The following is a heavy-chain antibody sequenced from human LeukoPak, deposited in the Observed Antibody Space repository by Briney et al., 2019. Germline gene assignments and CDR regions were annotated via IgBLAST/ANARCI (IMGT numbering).Heavy chain of an antibody. D-gene: IGHD1-26*01. Sequence: ASVKVSCKASGYTFTSNDNNWVRQATGQGLEWMGWMGPKSGNAGYAQKFQGRVTMTRSTSINTAYMELNSLTSEDTAVYYCARSSVGARRRIDYWGQGTLVTVSS. CDR3: ARSSVGARRRIDY. CDR2: MGPKSGNA. CDR1: GYTFTSND. J-gene: IGHJ4*02. V-gene: IGHV1-8*01.